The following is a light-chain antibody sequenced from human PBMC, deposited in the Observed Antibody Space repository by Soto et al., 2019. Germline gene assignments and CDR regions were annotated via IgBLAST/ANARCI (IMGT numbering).Light chain of an antibody. CDR2: KDI. V-gene: IGLV3-25*03. CDR3: QSADNSGIYYV. J-gene: IGLJ1*01. Sequence: SYELTQTPSVSVSPGQTARITCSGDALPKQNAYWHQQKPGQAPVLVIYKDIERPSGIPERFSGSSSGTTVTLTISRVQAEDEADYYCQSADNSGIYYVFGTGTKVTVL. CDR1: ALPKQN.